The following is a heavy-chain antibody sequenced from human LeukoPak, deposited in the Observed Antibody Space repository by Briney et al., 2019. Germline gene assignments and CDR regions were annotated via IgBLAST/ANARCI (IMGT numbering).Heavy chain of an antibody. D-gene: IGHD5-24*01. CDR3: VRHISTNTGYFDS. J-gene: IGHJ4*02. V-gene: IGHV4-39*01. CDR2: VYYDGTS. CDR1: GGSINSHSYY. Sequence: SETLSLTCTVSGGSINSHSYYWGWIRQPPGKGLEWIGSVYYDGTSYSNPSLKTRAAVFVDTSRDQSSLDLSFVPAADTALYYCVRHISTNTGYFDSCGQGTVVSVSS.